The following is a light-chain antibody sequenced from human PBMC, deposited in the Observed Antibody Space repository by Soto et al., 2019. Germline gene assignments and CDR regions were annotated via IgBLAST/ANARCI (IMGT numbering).Light chain of an antibody. Sequence: SSELTQSPSVSVAPGQTARITCGANNIGSKSVHWYQQRPGQAPVLVVHDDTDRPSGIPERFSGSNSGNTATLTISAVEAGDEADYYCQVWDSSTDHYVFGIGTKGTVL. CDR3: QVWDSSTDHYV. CDR2: DDT. V-gene: IGLV3-21*02. CDR1: NIGSKS. J-gene: IGLJ1*01.